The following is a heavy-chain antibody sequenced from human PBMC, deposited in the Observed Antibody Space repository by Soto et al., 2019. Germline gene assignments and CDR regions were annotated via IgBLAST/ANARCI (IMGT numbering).Heavy chain of an antibody. CDR1: GGSISSGGYY. D-gene: IGHD6-13*01. J-gene: IGHJ5*02. CDR2: IYYSGST. V-gene: IGHV4-31*03. CDR3: ARDIGVAAAAGPEINWFDP. Sequence: PSETLSLTCTVSGGSISSGGYYWSWIRQHPGEGLEWIGYIYYSGSTYYNPSLKSRVTISVDTSKNQFSLKLSSVTAADTAVYYCARDIGVAAAAGPEINWFDPWGQGTLVTVSS.